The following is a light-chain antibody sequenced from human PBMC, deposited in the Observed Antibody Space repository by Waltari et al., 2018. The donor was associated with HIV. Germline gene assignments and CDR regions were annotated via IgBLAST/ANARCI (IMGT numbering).Light chain of an antibody. J-gene: IGLJ1*01. CDR3: QSTDITGTYAV. V-gene: IGLV3-25*03. Sequence: YELTQSPSVSVSPGQPDTINCFGDALPKQFAYCYQHKPGQAPVLLISKDKERPSGIPDRFSGSGSGTTVTLTISGVRAEDEADYYCQSTDITGTYAVFGPGTKVTVL. CDR2: KDK. CDR1: ALPKQF.